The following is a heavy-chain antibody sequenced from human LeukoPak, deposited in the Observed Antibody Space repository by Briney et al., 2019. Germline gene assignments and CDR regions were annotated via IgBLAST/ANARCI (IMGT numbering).Heavy chain of an antibody. CDR2: INPNSGGT. CDR1: GYTFTGYY. D-gene: IGHD6-25*01. V-gene: IGHV1-2*02. CDR3: ARKRNYYYGMDV. Sequence: VKVSCKASGYTFTGYYMHWVRQAPGQGLEWMGWINPNSGGTNYAQKFQGRVTITRDTSISTAYMELSRLRSDDTAVYYCARKRNYYYGMDVWGQGTTVTVSS. J-gene: IGHJ6*02.